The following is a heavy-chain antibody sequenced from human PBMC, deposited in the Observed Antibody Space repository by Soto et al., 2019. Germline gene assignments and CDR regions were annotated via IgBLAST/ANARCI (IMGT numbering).Heavy chain of an antibody. V-gene: IGHV4-30-4*01. CDR2: VYYSGST. Sequence: SETLSLTCTVSGGSINSFDNYWSWIRQPPGKGLEWIGHVYYSGSTDYNSSLRGRVTISVDTSKNQVSLKLTSVTAADTAVYYCAREGGESADGLYYFDYWGQGTLVTVS. D-gene: IGHD3-16*01. CDR1: GGSINSFDNY. J-gene: IGHJ4*02. CDR3: AREGGESADGLYYFDY.